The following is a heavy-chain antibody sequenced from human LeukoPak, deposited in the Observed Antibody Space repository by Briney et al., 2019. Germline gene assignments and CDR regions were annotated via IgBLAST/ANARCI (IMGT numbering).Heavy chain of an antibody. J-gene: IGHJ4*02. D-gene: IGHD5-18*01. Sequence: GASVKVSCKASGYTFTSYYMHWVRQAPGQGLEWMGWINPNSGGTNYAQKFQGRVTMTRDTSINTAYMELSRLRSDDTAVYYCARDRSPAPGRSYGRGHFDYWGQGTLVTVSS. CDR3: ARDRSPAPGRSYGRGHFDY. V-gene: IGHV1-2*02. CDR2: INPNSGGT. CDR1: GYTFTSYY.